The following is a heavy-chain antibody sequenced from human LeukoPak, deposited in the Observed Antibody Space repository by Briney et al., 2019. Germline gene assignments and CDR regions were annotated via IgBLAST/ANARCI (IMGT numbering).Heavy chain of an antibody. V-gene: IGHV3-30*02. D-gene: IGHD3-3*01. J-gene: IGHJ5*02. CDR1: GFTFSTYA. CDR3: ARHNTRFLERLPALGS. Sequence: PGGSLRLSCATSGFTFSTYAVHWVRRAPGKGLEWVAFIRHDGSNEYYADSVKGRFIISRDKSKNTLYLQMRSLRPDDTAVYYCARHNTRFLERLPALGSWGQGTLVTVSS. CDR2: IRHDGSNE.